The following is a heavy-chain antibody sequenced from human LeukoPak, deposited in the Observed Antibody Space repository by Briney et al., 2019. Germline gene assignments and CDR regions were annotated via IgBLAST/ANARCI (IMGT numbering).Heavy chain of an antibody. D-gene: IGHD2-21*02. CDR1: GFIFSSYG. CDR3: AKDLILARVVVTATDLDY. J-gene: IGHJ4*02. CDR2: IRYDGSNK. Sequence: PGGSLRLSCAASGFIFSSYGMRWVRQAPGKGLEWVAFIRYDGSNKYYADSVKGRFTISRDNSKNTLYLQMNSLRAEDTAVYYCAKDLILARVVVTATDLDYWGQGTLVTVSS. V-gene: IGHV3-30*02.